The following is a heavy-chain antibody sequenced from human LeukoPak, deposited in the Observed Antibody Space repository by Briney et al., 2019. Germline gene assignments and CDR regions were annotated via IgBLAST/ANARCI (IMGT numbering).Heavy chain of an antibody. V-gene: IGHV3-23*01. Sequence: GGSLRLSCAASGFTFSSCAMSWVRQAPGKGLEWVSTIGGVGESTYSADSVKGRFTISRDNSKNTLYLQMDSLRAEDTAVYYCAKVLSGSQDYWGQGTLVTVSS. CDR2: IGGVGEST. CDR1: GFTFSSCA. J-gene: IGHJ4*02. CDR3: AKVLSGSQDY. D-gene: IGHD1-26*01.